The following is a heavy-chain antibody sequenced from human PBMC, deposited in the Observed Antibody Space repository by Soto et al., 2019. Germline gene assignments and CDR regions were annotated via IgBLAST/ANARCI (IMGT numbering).Heavy chain of an antibody. D-gene: IGHD2-8*01. CDR3: ASHHSRDIVLMVYAYSCYY. CDR2: IIPIFGTA. CDR1: GGTFSSYA. V-gene: IGHV1-69*01. Sequence: QVQLVQSGAEVKKPGSSVKVSCKASGGTFSSYAISWVRQAPGQGLEWMGGIIPIFGTANYAQKFQGRVTITADETTSTAYLELSSLRSEDTAVYYCASHHSRDIVLMVYAYSCYYWGQGTLVTVSS. J-gene: IGHJ4*02.